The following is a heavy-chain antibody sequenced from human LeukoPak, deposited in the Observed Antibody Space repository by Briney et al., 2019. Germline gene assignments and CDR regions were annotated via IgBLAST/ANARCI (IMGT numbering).Heavy chain of an antibody. CDR1: GGSISTSSYY. V-gene: IGHV4-39*06. CDR2: IFYSGST. J-gene: IGHJ4*02. D-gene: IGHD1-26*01. CDR3: ARGESYYPFDY. Sequence: PSETLSLTCTVSGGSISTSSYYWGWVRQPPGKGLEWIGNIFYSGSTYYSPSLKSRVTISLDTSRNQFPLKLSSVTAADTAVYYCARGESYYPFDYWGQGTLVTVSS.